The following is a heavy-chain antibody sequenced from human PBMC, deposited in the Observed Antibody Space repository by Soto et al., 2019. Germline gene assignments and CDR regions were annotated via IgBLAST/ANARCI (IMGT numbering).Heavy chain of an antibody. CDR2: IYYSRFT. CDR3: ASHGSN. J-gene: IGHJ4*02. V-gene: IGHV4-39*01. Sequence: AESLSLTCTASGVTISNSNKYWGWNPPPPGQELVCIGTIYYSRFTYYNPTLKSRVTISVDTSKNQFSLKLTAVTAADTAVYYCASHGSNWGQGTLVTVSS. CDR1: GVTISNSNKY.